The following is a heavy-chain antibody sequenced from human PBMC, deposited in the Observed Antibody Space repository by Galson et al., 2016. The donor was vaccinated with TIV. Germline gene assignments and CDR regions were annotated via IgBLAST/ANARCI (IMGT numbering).Heavy chain of an antibody. CDR1: GGSISSSNW. CDR2: IYHSGST. CDR3: ARDSHYGPYYYGMDV. V-gene: IGHV4-4*02. J-gene: IGHJ6*02. D-gene: IGHD4-17*01. Sequence: LSLTCAVSGGSISSSNWWNWVRQPPGKGLEWIGEIYHSGSTNYNPSLKSRVTISVDKSKNQFSLKLSSVTAADTAVYYCARDSHYGPYYYGMDVWGQGTTVTVSS.